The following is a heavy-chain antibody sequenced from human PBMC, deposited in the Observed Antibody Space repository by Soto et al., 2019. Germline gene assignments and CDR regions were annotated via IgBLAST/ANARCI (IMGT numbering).Heavy chain of an antibody. Sequence: QVQLQQWGAGLLKPSETLSLTCAVYGGSFSGYYWSWIRQPPGKGLEWIGEINHSGSTNYNPSLKSRVTISVDTSRNQCSLKLSSVTAADTAVYYGAQSPTGTRGGEWFDPWGQGTLVTVSS. CDR3: AQSPTGTRGGEWFDP. D-gene: IGHD4-17*01. J-gene: IGHJ5*02. V-gene: IGHV4-34*01. CDR2: INHSGST. CDR1: GGSFSGYY.